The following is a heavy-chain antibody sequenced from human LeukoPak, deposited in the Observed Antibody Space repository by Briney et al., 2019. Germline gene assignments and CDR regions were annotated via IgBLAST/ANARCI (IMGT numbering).Heavy chain of an antibody. J-gene: IGHJ5*02. Sequence: GESLKISCKGSGYRFTSYWIGWVRQMPGKGLEWMGIIYPGDSDTRYSPSFQGQVTISADKSISTAYLQWSSRKASDTAMYYCARRVGYSYGLNWFDPWGQGTLVTVSS. V-gene: IGHV5-51*01. CDR1: GYRFTSYW. CDR2: IYPGDSDT. CDR3: ARRVGYSYGLNWFDP. D-gene: IGHD5-18*01.